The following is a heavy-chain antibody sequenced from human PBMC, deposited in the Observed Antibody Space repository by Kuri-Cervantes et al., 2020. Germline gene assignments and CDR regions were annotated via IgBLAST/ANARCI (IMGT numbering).Heavy chain of an antibody. CDR1: GYTFTSYD. Sequence: ASVKVSCKASGYTFTSYDINWERQATGQGLEWMGWMNPNSGNTGYAQKFQGRVTMTRNTSISTAYMELSSLRSEDTAVYYCARGDDVVVPAPFDPWGQGTLVTVSS. D-gene: IGHD2-2*01. V-gene: IGHV1-8*01. CDR3: ARGDDVVVPAPFDP. CDR2: MNPNSGNT. J-gene: IGHJ5*02.